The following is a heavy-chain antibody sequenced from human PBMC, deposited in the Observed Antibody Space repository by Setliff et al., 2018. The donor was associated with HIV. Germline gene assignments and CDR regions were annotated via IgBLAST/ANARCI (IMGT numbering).Heavy chain of an antibody. J-gene: IGHJ6*02. CDR2: ISTYNGNT. CDR1: GYTFTTYG. Sequence: GASVKVSCKASGYTFTTYGITWVRQAPGQGLEWMGWISTYNGNTNYAQKFQGRVTMTTVTSTSTAYMELNSLRAEDTAFYYCAKGYRRSSGWPEYYYYALDVWGQGTTVTVSS. D-gene: IGHD6-19*01. V-gene: IGHV1-18*01. CDR3: AKGYRRSSGWPEYYYYALDV.